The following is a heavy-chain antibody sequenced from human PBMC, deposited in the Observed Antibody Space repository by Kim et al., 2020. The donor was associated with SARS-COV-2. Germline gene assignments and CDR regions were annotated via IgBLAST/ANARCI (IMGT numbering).Heavy chain of an antibody. D-gene: IGHD3-9*01. J-gene: IGHJ4*02. CDR1: GFIFSDYG. CDR2: IWHDGTNK. V-gene: IGHV3-33*08. Sequence: GGSLRLSCAVSGFIFSDYGMHWLRQAPGEGLEWVAVIWHDGTNKFYADSVKGRFTIYRDDAKNTLFLQMNSLRVEDTAVYYCARDDILTGYTIDYWGQGTLVAVSS. CDR3: ARDDILTGYTIDY.